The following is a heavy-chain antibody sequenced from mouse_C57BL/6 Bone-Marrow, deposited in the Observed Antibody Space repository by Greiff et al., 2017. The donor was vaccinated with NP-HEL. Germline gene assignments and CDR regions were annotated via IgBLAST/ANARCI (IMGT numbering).Heavy chain of an antibody. V-gene: IGHV5-6*02. CDR3: ANSPHYYGSSGGFAY. D-gene: IGHD1-1*01. CDR1: GFTFSSYG. J-gene: IGHJ3*01. Sequence: DVKLQESGGDLVKPGGSLKLSCAASGFTFSSYGMSWVRQTPDKRLEWVATISSGGSYTYYPDSVKGRFTISRDNAKNTLYLQMSSLKSEDTAMYYCANSPHYYGSSGGFAYWGQGTLVTGSA. CDR2: ISSGGSYT.